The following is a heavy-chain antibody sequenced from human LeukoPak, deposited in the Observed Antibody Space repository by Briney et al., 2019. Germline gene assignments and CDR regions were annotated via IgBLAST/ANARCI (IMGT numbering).Heavy chain of an antibody. CDR1: GGSFSGYY. V-gene: IGHV3-7*01. CDR3: ARDLRVDIVIIPAATV. D-gene: IGHD2-2*03. J-gene: IGHJ6*02. Sequence: ETLSLTCAVYGGSFSGYYWSWIRQPPGKGLEWVANIKQDGSAKYYVDSVKGRFTISRDNAKNSLFLQMHSLRAEDTAVYYCARDLRVDIVIIPAATVWGQGTTVTVSS. CDR2: IKQDGSAK.